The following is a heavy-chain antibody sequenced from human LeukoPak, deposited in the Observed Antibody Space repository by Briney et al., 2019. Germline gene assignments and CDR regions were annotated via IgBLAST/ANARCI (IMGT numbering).Heavy chain of an antibody. CDR2: IYYSGST. CDR3: ARGLGFGANWFDP. D-gene: IGHD3-10*01. Sequence: ETLSLTCTLSGGSISSYYGGWVRQPPGGGGGWIRYIYYSGSTNYNPSRKGRVTIPEETSKNQFSLKLSSVTAADTAVYYCARGLGFGANWFDPCGQGRLVTDSS. J-gene: IGHJ5*02. V-gene: IGHV4-59*01. CDR1: GGSISSYY.